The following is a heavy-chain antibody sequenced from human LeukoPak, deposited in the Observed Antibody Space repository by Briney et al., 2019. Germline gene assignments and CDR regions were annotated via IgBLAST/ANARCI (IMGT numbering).Heavy chain of an antibody. CDR1: GYTFTGYY. CDR2: INPNSGGT. J-gene: IGHJ4*02. D-gene: IGHD1-26*01. V-gene: IGHV1-2*02. CDR3: AREGTYSGSYCVDY. Sequence: ASVKVSCTASGYTFTGYYMHWVRQAPGQGLEWMGWINPNSGGTNYAQKFQGRVTMTRDTSISTAYMELSRLRSDDTAVYYCAREGTYSGSYCVDYWGQGTLVTVSS.